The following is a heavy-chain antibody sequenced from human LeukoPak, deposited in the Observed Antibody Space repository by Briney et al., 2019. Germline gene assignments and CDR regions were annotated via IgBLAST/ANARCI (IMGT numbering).Heavy chain of an antibody. J-gene: IGHJ6*02. V-gene: IGHV3-23*01. CDR2: ISGSGGST. D-gene: IGHD2-8*01. CDR3: TNTAHSPSVDPTRRYGMDV. Sequence: PGGSLRLSCAASGFTFSSYAMSWVRQAPGKGLEWVSAISGSGGSTYYADSVKGRFTISRDNSKSTLYLQMNSLRAEDTAVYYCTNTAHSPSVDPTRRYGMDVWGQGTTVTVSS. CDR1: GFTFSSYA.